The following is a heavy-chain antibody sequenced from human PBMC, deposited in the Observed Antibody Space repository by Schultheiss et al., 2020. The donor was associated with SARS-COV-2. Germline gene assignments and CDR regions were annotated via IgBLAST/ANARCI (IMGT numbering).Heavy chain of an antibody. J-gene: IGHJ5*02. D-gene: IGHD6-13*01. V-gene: IGHV4-39*07. CDR2: IYYSGST. CDR1: GGSISSSSYY. CDR3: ARESIAAAGRGWFDP. Sequence: SETLSLTCTVSGGSISSSSYYWGWIRQPPGKGLEWIGSIYYSGSTYYNPSLKSRVTISVDTSKNQFSLKLSSVTAADTAVYYCARESIAAAGRGWFDPWGQGTLVTVSS.